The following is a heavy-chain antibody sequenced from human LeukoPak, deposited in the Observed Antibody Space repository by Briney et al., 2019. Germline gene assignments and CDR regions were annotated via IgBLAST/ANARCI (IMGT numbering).Heavy chain of an antibody. CDR3: ARDYRYCSSTSCYLSGNWFDP. CDR1: GYTFTGYY. V-gene: IGHV1-2*02. D-gene: IGHD2-2*01. J-gene: IGHJ5*02. Sequence: GASVKVSCKASGYTFTGYYMYWVRQAPGQGLEWMGWINPNSGGTNYAQKFQGRVTMTGDTSISTAYMELSRLRSDDTAVYYCARDYRYCSSTSCYLSGNWFDPWGQGTLVTVSS. CDR2: INPNSGGT.